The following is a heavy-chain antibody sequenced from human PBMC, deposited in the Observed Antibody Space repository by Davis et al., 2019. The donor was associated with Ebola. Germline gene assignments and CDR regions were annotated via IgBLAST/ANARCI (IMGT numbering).Heavy chain of an antibody. J-gene: IGHJ6*04. D-gene: IGHD1-1*01. CDR3: ARVHTTSGRDV. Sequence: GESLKISCAASGFTFSSYAMSWVRQAPGKGLEWVSGFSGSGGNAYYADSVKGRFTISRDNSKNTLYRQMNSLRAEDTAVYYGARVHTTSGRDVWGKGTTATFSS. CDR2: FSGSGGNA. CDR1: GFTFSSYA. V-gene: IGHV3-23*01.